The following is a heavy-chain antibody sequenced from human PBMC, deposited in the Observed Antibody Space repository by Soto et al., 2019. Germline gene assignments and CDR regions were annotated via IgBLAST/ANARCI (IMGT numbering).Heavy chain of an antibody. CDR3: AHTTAFSSTVY. D-gene: IGHD4-17*01. CDR1: GFTFGISA. Sequence: HPGGSLRLSCAASGFTFGISAMSWVRQAPGKGLEWVSSISGTNSISYADSVKGRFTISRDTSRSTLYLQMNSLRAEDTAVYFCAHTTAFSSTVYWGQGVLVTAPQ. CDR2: ISGTNSI. V-gene: IGHV3-23*01. J-gene: IGHJ4*02.